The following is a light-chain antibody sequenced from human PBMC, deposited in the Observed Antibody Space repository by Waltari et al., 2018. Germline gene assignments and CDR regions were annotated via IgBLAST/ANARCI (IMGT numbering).Light chain of an antibody. Sequence: SYELTQPLSVSVSPGQTAIITCSGDKLGNTFVSRYQQKAGQSPVLFMYQNNKRPSGFPERFSGSSSGKTAALTISGTQAVDEADYYCQAWDINTVVFGGGTKLTVL. CDR1: KLGNTF. CDR3: QAWDINTVV. V-gene: IGLV3-1*01. J-gene: IGLJ2*01. CDR2: QNN.